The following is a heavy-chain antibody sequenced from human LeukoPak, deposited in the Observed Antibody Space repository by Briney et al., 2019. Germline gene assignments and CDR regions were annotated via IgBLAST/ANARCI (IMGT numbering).Heavy chain of an antibody. Sequence: GGSLRLSCAASGFTFSSYSMNWVRQAPGKGLEWVSSISSSSSYIYYADSVKGRFTISRDNAKNSLYLQMNSLRAEDTAVYYCAREYSPYSSGYYLWGQGTLVTVSS. V-gene: IGHV3-21*01. CDR2: ISSSSSYI. D-gene: IGHD3-22*01. J-gene: IGHJ5*02. CDR3: AREYSPYSSGYYL. CDR1: GFTFSSYS.